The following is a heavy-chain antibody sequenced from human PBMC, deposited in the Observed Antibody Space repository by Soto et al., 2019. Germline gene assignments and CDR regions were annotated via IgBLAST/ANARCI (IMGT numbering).Heavy chain of an antibody. V-gene: IGHV3-74*02. CDR3: ARGDCVGGTCYSLEGSFYYYMDV. Sequence: EVQLVESGGGLVQPGGSLRLSCAAAGFTFSTYCMYWVRQAPGKGLEWVSRINRDGSGASYADSVKGRLTISRDNVKNNLYLQMNSLRAEDPAVYYCARGDCVGGTCYSLEGSFYYYMDVWGKGTTVTVFS. CDR2: INRDGSGA. J-gene: IGHJ6*03. D-gene: IGHD2-15*01. CDR1: GFTFSTYC.